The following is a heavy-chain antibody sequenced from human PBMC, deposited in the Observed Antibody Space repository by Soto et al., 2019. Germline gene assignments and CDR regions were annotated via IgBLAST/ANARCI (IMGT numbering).Heavy chain of an antibody. CDR3: AHSLYDYVWGTNWFDP. CDR2: IYWDDDK. J-gene: IGHJ5*02. Sequence: QITLKESGPTLGKPTQTLTLTCTFSGFSLSTSGVGVGWIRQPPGKALEWLALIYWDDDKRYSPSLKSRLTITKDTSQNQVVLTITNMDPVDTATYYCAHSLYDYVWGTNWFDPWGQGTLVTVSS. CDR1: GFSLSTSGVG. V-gene: IGHV2-5*02. D-gene: IGHD3-16*01.